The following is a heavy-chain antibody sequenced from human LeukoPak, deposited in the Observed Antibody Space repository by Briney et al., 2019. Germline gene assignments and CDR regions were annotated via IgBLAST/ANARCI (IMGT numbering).Heavy chain of an antibody. CDR1: GGSISSGSYY. CDR3: ARDNWICPYNWFDP. V-gene: IGHV4-61*02. D-gene: IGHD1-20*01. CDR2: IYTSGST. J-gene: IGHJ5*02. Sequence: SETLSLTCTVSGGSISSGSYYWSWIRQPAGKGLEWIGRIYTSGSTNYNPSLKSRVTISVDTSKNQFSLKLSSVTAADTAVYYCARDNWICPYNWFDPWGQGTLVTVSS.